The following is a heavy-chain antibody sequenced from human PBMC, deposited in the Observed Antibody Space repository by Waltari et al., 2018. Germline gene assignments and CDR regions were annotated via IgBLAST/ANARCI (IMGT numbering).Heavy chain of an antibody. CDR2: INDSGSP. D-gene: IGHD7-27*01. CDR3: ARGNWGGWYFDL. CDR1: VGAFTDHY. Sequence: QVQLQQWGAGLLKPSETLSLTCAVYVGAFTDHYWTWVRQAPGKGLEWVGQINDSGSPLYHPFLNRSATIAVGRFRKQFLLRLNSVTAADTAVYFLARGNWGGWYFDLWGRGTLVTVSS. J-gene: IGHJ2*01. V-gene: IGHV4-34*01.